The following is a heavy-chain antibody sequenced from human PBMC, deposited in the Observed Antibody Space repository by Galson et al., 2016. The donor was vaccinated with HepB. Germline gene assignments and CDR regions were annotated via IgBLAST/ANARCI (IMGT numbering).Heavy chain of an antibody. D-gene: IGHD3-22*01. CDR2: ISWNSRSV. CDR1: GFTFSDYA. J-gene: IGHJ4*02. CDR3: AKAGEYHYDRSGYYDY. V-gene: IGHV3-9*01. Sequence: SLRLSCAASGFTFSDYAMHWVRQVPGKGLEWVSGISWNSRSVASADSVKGRFTISRDNAKNSLYLQMNSLRVEDTALYYCAKAGEYHYDRSGYYDYWGQGTLVTVSS.